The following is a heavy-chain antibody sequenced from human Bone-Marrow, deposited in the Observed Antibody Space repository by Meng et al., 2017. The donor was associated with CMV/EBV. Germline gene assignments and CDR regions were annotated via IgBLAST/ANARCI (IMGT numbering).Heavy chain of an antibody. Sequence: GESLKISCAASGFTVSSNYMSWVRQAPGRGLEWVSVIYSGGSTYYADSVKGRFTISRDNSKNTLYLQMNSLRAEDTAVYYCARDKPQWTNYYYVMDVWGQGTTVTVSS. CDR1: GFTVSSNY. CDR2: IYSGGST. J-gene: IGHJ6*02. V-gene: IGHV3-66*02. CDR3: ARDKPQWTNYYYVMDV. D-gene: IGHD1-14*01.